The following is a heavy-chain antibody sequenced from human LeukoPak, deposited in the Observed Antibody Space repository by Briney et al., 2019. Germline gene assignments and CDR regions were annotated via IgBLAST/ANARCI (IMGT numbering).Heavy chain of an antibody. V-gene: IGHV3-21*01. D-gene: IGHD5-18*01. CDR2: ISSSSSYI. CDR1: GFTFSSYS. Sequence: GGSLRLSCAASGFTFSSYSMNWVRQAPGEGLEWVSSISSSSSYIYYADSVKGRFTISRDNAKNSLYLQMNSLRAEDTAVYYCARDQESGVQLWLEDYWGQGTLVTVSS. J-gene: IGHJ4*02. CDR3: ARDQESGVQLWLEDY.